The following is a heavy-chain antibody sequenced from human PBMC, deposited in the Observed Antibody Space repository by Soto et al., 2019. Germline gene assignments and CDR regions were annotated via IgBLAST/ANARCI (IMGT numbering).Heavy chain of an antibody. J-gene: IGHJ4*02. CDR3: ARGRLVPAVNFDY. CDR2: IYHSGTS. D-gene: IGHD2-2*01. V-gene: IGHV4-30-2*01. CDR1: GDSISSGGFS. Sequence: SETLSLTCAVSGDSISSGGFSWSWIRQAPGKGLEWIGYIYHSGTSFYNPSLKSRVTISVDGSKNQFSLKVKSVTAADTAVYYCARGRLVPAVNFDYWGLGTLVTVSS.